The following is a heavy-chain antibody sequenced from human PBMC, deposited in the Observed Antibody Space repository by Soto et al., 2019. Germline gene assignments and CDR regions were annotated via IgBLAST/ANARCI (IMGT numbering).Heavy chain of an antibody. Sequence: EVQLLESGGGLVQPGGSLRLSCSASGFTFNTYAMNWARQSPGKGLEWVSSISGSGRSTYYADSVKGRFTISRDNSKNPLYLQLNSLRAEDTAVYYCAKGLLWFGELLPANYYYGMDVWGQGTTVTVSS. V-gene: IGHV3-23*01. J-gene: IGHJ6*02. CDR1: GFTFNTYA. D-gene: IGHD3-10*01. CDR2: ISGSGRST. CDR3: AKGLLWFGELLPANYYYGMDV.